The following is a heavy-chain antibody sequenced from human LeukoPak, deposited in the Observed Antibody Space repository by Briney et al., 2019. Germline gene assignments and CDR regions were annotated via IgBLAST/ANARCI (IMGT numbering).Heavy chain of an antibody. Sequence: GALRLSCAASGFASSNHWMHWVRQAPGKGLVWVSRLSGDGSNTIYADSVKGRFTISRDNAKNTLYLQMNSLRAEDTAVYYCTRDYYYSMDVWGQGTTVTVSS. J-gene: IGHJ6*02. CDR3: TRDYYYSMDV. CDR1: GFASSNHW. V-gene: IGHV3-74*01. CDR2: LSGDGSNT.